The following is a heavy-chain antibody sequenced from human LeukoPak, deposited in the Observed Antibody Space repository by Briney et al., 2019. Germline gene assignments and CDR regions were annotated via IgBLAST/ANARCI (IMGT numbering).Heavy chain of an antibody. Sequence: TGGSLRLSCAASGFTFSSYAMSWVRQAPGKGLEWVSTISGSGGSTYYADSVKGRFTISRDNAKNSLYLQMNSLRAEDTAVYYCARDRKGFDYWGQGTLVTVSS. CDR3: ARDRKGFDY. CDR1: GFTFSSYA. CDR2: ISGSGGST. V-gene: IGHV3-23*01. J-gene: IGHJ4*02.